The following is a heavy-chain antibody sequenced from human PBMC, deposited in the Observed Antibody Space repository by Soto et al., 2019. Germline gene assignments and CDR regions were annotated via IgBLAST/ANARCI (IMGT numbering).Heavy chain of an antibody. Sequence: GASVKVSCKASGGTFSSYAISWVRQAPGQGLEWMGGIIPIFGTANYAQKFQGRVTITADESTSTAYMELSSLRSEDTAVYYCARGKYYDSSGYYQFYFDYWGQGTLVTVSS. J-gene: IGHJ4*02. CDR1: GGTFSSYA. CDR2: IIPIFGTA. D-gene: IGHD3-22*01. V-gene: IGHV1-69*13. CDR3: ARGKYYDSSGYYQFYFDY.